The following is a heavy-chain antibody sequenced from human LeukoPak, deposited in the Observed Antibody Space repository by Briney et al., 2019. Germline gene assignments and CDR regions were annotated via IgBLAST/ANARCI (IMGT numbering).Heavy chain of an antibody. D-gene: IGHD6-19*01. J-gene: IGHJ3*02. Sequence: PGGSLRHSCAASGFTFSIYAMHWVRQAPGKGLVWVSRINSDGSSTSYADSVKGRFTVSRHNAKNTLYLQMSSLRAEDTAVYYCARDRSAWYRNAFDIWGQGTMVTVSS. CDR2: INSDGSST. V-gene: IGHV3-74*01. CDR3: ARDRSAWYRNAFDI. CDR1: GFTFSIYA.